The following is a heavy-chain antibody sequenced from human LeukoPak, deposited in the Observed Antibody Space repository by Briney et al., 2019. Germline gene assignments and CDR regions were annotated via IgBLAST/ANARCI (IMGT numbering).Heavy chain of an antibody. J-gene: IGHJ5*02. V-gene: IGHV4-34*01. Sequence: PSETLSLTCAVYSGSFSGYYWSWIRQPPGKGLEWIGEINQSGSTNYNPSLKSRVTISVDTSKNQFSLKLSSVTAADTAAYYCARAYSGSYFNWFDPWGQGTLVTVSS. CDR3: ARAYSGSYFNWFDP. CDR1: SGSFSGYY. CDR2: INQSGST. D-gene: IGHD1-26*01.